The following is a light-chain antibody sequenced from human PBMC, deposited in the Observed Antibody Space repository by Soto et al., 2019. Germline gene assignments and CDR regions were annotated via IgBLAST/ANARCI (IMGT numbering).Light chain of an antibody. CDR2: EVI. V-gene: IGLV2-14*02. CDR3: SSYTNINTGACV. Sequence: SALTHPSSVSVSPGQSFSISCPGPSGDIGSYNRVSWYKQNTDKAPTLMIYEVIERHSPVSNRFSGSKSGNTASLTIYGLQAEDEAIYYCSSYTNINTGACVFATGPKVTV. CDR1: SGDIGSYNR. J-gene: IGLJ1*01.